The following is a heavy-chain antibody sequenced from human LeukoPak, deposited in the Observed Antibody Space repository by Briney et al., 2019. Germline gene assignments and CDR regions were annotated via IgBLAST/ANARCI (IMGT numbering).Heavy chain of an antibody. V-gene: IGHV3-23*01. J-gene: IGHJ6*03. CDR2: ITADGGST. CDR1: GLTFRSYA. Sequence: GGSLRLSCAVSGLTFRSYAMNWVRQAPGKGLEWVAAITADGGSTHYTTSVKGRFIISRDTPKNTLSLQMNNLRAEDTAVYFCARVWLRDYMDVWGEGTTVSVSS. CDR3: ARVWLRDYMDV. D-gene: IGHD5-12*01.